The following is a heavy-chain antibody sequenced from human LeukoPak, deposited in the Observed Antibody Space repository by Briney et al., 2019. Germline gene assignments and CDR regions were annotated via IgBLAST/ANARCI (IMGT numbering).Heavy chain of an antibody. Sequence: SETLSLTCAVSGGSISSGGYSWSWIRQPPGKGLEWIGYIYYSGSTNYNPSLKSRVTISVDTSKNQFSLKLSSVTAADTAVYYCAMNRVNLEWLSSPNGMDVWGQGTTVTVSS. D-gene: IGHD3-3*01. CDR1: GGSISSGGYS. V-gene: IGHV4-61*08. J-gene: IGHJ6*02. CDR2: IYYSGST. CDR3: AMNRVNLEWLSSPNGMDV.